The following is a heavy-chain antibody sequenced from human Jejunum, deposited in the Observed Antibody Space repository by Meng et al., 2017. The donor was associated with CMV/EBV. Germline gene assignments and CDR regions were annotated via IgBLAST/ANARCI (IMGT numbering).Heavy chain of an antibody. CDR2: INPDTGDT. D-gene: IGHD1-26*01. CDR3: AKDGGSFLDYYFDY. Sequence: EYTFPDYYLQWVRQAPGQGLEWMGWINPDTGDTNYAQKFQGRVTMTRDTSTNTAYMELTRLRSDDTALYYCAKDGGSFLDYYFDYWGQGTLVTVSS. CDR1: EYTFPDYY. J-gene: IGHJ4*02. V-gene: IGHV1-2*02.